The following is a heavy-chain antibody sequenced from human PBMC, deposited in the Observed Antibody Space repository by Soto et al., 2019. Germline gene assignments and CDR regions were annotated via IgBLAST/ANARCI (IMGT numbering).Heavy chain of an antibody. CDR1: NGSISRSTYY. CDR2: TYYSGRT. CDR3: ASQVVSSRHFDH. J-gene: IGHJ4*02. Sequence: QLQLQESGPGLVKSSETLSLTCTVSNGSISRSTYYWAWIRQPPGRGLEWIGSTYYSGRTYHNPSLTSRATMSKTTFTDQFSLGLSSVTAADTAVYYCASQVVSSRHFDHWGQGALVTVST. D-gene: IGHD2-15*01. V-gene: IGHV4-39*01.